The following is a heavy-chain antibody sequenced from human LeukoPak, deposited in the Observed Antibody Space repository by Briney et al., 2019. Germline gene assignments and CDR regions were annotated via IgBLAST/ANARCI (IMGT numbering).Heavy chain of an antibody. V-gene: IGHV4-39*07. J-gene: IGHJ6*02. CDR2: IYYSGST. Sequence: SETLSLTCTVSGGSISSYYWSWIRQPPGKGLEWIGSIYYSGSTYYNPSLKSRVTISVDTSKNQFSLKLSSVTAADTAVYYCARVPAYCGGDCYSLYYYGMDVWGQGTTATVSS. CDR1: GGSISSYY. D-gene: IGHD2-21*02. CDR3: ARVPAYCGGDCYSLYYYGMDV.